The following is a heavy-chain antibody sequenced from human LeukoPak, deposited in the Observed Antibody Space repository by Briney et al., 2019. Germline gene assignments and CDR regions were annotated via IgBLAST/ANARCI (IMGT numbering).Heavy chain of an antibody. D-gene: IGHD6-6*01. V-gene: IGHV3-11*01. CDR1: GFTTHYW. J-gene: IGHJ4*02. CDR3: ARVVSSPFDY. Sequence: GGSLRLSCTASGFTTHYWLNWVRQSPGKGLEWVSYISSSGSTIYYADSVKGRFTISRDNAKNSLYLQMNSLRAEDTAVYYCARVVSSPFDYWGQGTLVTVSS. CDR2: ISSSGSTI.